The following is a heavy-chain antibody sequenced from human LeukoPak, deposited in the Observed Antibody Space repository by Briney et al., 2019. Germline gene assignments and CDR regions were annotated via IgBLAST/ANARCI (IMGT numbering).Heavy chain of an antibody. J-gene: IGHJ6*02. CDR2: IYHSGST. V-gene: IGHV4-4*02. Sequence: SGTLSLTCAVSGGSTSSTNWWNWVRQPPGKGLEWIGQIYHSGSTNYNPSLKSRVTMSVDKSKNQFSLKLSSVTAADTAIYYCARDKRITGTTVGMDVWGQGTTVTVSS. CDR3: ARDKRITGTTVGMDV. CDR1: GGSTSSTNW. D-gene: IGHD1/OR15-1a*01.